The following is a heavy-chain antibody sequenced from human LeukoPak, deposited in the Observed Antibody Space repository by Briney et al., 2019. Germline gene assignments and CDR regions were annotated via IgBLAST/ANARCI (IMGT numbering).Heavy chain of an antibody. CDR2: IYSGGST. Sequence: PGGSLRLSCAASGFTVSSNYMSWVRQAPGKGLEWVSVIYSGGSTYYADSVKGRFTISRDNSKNTLYLQMNSLRAEDTAVYYCTIFGVVIGFDYWGQGTLVTVSS. CDR1: GFTVSSNY. D-gene: IGHD3-3*01. CDR3: TIFGVVIGFDY. V-gene: IGHV3-53*01. J-gene: IGHJ4*02.